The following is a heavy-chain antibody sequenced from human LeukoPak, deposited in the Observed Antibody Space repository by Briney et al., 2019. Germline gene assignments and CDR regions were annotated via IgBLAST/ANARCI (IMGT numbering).Heavy chain of an antibody. V-gene: IGHV3-30*02. CDR1: GFTFSSYG. Sequence: GGSLRLSCAASGFTFSSYGMHWVRQAPGKGLEWVAFIRYDGSNKYYADSVKGRFTISRDNSKNTLYLQMNSLRAEDTAVYYCARGRFESNGDYDFWGQGTLVTVSS. J-gene: IGHJ4*02. CDR2: IRYDGSNK. D-gene: IGHD4-11*01. CDR3: ARGRFESNGDYDF.